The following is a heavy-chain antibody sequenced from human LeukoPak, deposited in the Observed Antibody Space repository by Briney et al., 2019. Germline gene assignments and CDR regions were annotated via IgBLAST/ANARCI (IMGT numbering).Heavy chain of an antibody. CDR3: ARPRLVGYGSGTDAFDI. CDR1: GYSFTSYW. CDR2: IYPGDSDT. V-gene: IGHV5-51*01. Sequence: GEPLKISCKGSGYSFTSYWIGWVRQMPGKGLEWIGIIYPGDSDTRYSPSFQGKVTISADKSISTAYLQWSSLKASDTAMYYCARPRLVGYGSGTDAFDIWGQGTMVTVSS. J-gene: IGHJ3*02. D-gene: IGHD3-10*01.